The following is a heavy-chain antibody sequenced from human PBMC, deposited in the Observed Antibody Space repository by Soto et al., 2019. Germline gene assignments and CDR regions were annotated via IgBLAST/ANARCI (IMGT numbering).Heavy chain of an antibody. CDR3: ARVEVCGGGSCQSPFDH. CDR1: GYTFTSYA. D-gene: IGHD2-15*01. CDR2: INAGNGNT. Sequence: ASVKVSCKASGYTFTSYAMHWVRQAPGQRLEWMGWINAGNGNTKYSQKFQGRVTITRDTSASTAYMELSSLRSEDTAVYYCARVEVCGGGSCQSPFDHWGQGTLVTVS. V-gene: IGHV1-3*01. J-gene: IGHJ4*02.